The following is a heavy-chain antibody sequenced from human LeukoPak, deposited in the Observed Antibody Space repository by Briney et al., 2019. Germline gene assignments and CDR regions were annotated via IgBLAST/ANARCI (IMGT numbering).Heavy chain of an antibody. Sequence: GGSLRLSCAASGFTFSAYTMNWVRQAPGKGLEWVSSISSSGTYIYYADSVKGRFTMSRDNAKNSLYLQMNSLRAEDTAVYYCARDGEYYYDSSGYYAIDYWGQGTLVTVSS. CDR3: ARDGEYYYDSSGYYAIDY. D-gene: IGHD3-22*01. CDR2: ISSSGTYI. V-gene: IGHV3-21*01. J-gene: IGHJ4*02. CDR1: GFTFSAYT.